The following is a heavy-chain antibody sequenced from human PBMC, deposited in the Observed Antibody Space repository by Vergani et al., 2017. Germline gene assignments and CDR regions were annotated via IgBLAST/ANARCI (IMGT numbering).Heavy chain of an antibody. CDR3: TTDFSAFEYSSSPLSDY. V-gene: IGHV3-15*01. J-gene: IGHJ4*02. Sequence: EVQLVESGGGLVKPGGSLRLSCAASGFTFSNAWMSWVRQAPGKGLEWVGRIKSKTDGGTTDYAAPVKGRFTISRDDSKNTLYLQMNSLKTEDTAVYYCTTDFSAFEYSSSPLSDYWGQGTLVTVSS. D-gene: IGHD6-6*01. CDR2: IKSKTDGGTT. CDR1: GFTFSNAW.